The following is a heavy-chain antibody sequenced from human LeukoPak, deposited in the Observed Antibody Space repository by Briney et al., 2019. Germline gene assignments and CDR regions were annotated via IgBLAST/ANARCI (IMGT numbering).Heavy chain of an antibody. Sequence: ASVKVSCKASGYILTTYGISWVRQAPGQGLEWMGWISAYNGNTHYAQKFQGRVTVTRDTSTSTVYMELRNLRSDDTAVYYCAAGYIGGAMVTNAFDIWGQGTMVTVSS. V-gene: IGHV1-18*01. CDR2: ISAYNGNT. D-gene: IGHD5-18*01. J-gene: IGHJ3*02. CDR3: AAGYIGGAMVTNAFDI. CDR1: GYILTTYG.